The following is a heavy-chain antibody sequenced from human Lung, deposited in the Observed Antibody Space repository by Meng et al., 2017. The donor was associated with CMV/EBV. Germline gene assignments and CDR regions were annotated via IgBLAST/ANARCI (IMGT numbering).Heavy chain of an antibody. V-gene: IGHV5-51*01. CDR2: IYPGDSDT. D-gene: IGHD2-15*01. CDR1: GYSFTGYW. Sequence: GGSLRLXCEGSGYSFTGYWIAWVRQMPGRGLEWMGIIYPGDSDTRYSPSFQGQVTISADKSISTAYLQWSSLKASDTAMYYCARHPAFVYCSHTTACPYYFDYWGQGXLVTVSS. CDR3: ARHPAFVYCSHTTACPYYFDY. J-gene: IGHJ4*02.